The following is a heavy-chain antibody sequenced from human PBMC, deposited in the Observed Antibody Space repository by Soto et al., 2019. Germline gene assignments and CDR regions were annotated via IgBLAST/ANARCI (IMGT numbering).Heavy chain of an antibody. CDR3: AKKKQWLDTLPDD. J-gene: IGHJ4*02. CDR1: GFTFSSYA. CDR2: ISGRGGST. V-gene: IGHV3-23*01. D-gene: IGHD6-19*01. Sequence: EVQLLESGGGLVQPGGSLRLSCAASGFTFSSYAMSWVRQAPGKGLEWVSAISGRGGSTYYADSVKGRFTISRDNSKNTLYLQMNSLRAEDTAVYYCAKKKQWLDTLPDDWGQGTLVTVSS.